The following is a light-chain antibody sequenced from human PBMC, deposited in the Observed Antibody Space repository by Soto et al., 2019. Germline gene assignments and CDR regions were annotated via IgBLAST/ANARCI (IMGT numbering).Light chain of an antibody. CDR1: QSVSSN. Sequence: EIVMTQSPATLSVSPGERATLSCRASQSVSSNLAWYQQKPGQAPRLLIYGASTRATGIPARFSGSGSGTEFTLTISSLQTEDFPIYYWQQYNNWPFTFGQGTKLEIK. V-gene: IGKV3-15*01. CDR2: GAS. J-gene: IGKJ2*01. CDR3: QQYNNWPFT.